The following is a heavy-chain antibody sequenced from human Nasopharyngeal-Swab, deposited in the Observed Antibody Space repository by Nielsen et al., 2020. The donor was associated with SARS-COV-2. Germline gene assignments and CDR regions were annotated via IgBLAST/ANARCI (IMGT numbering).Heavy chain of an antibody. CDR1: GVIFSKYW. J-gene: IGHJ6*02. V-gene: IGHV3-74*01. CDR2: VNQDGSRT. CDR3: ARDLQLYGMDV. Sequence: GGSLRLSCVASGVIFSKYWMHWVRQAPGKGLVWVSSVNQDGSRTDYADSVRGRFTISRDNAKNTLYLQMNSLRVEDTTVYYCARDLQLYGMDVWGQGTTVTVSS. D-gene: IGHD2-2*01.